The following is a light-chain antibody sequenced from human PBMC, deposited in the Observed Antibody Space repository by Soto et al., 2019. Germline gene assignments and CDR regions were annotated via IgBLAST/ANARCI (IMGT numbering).Light chain of an antibody. J-gene: IGLJ1*01. CDR3: SSYTSSSTLYV. V-gene: IGLV2-14*01. CDR2: EVS. Sequence: QSALTQPASVSGAPGQSITISCTGTSSDVGGYNYVSWYQQHPGKAPKLMIYEVSNRPSGVSNRFSGSKSGITASLTISGLQAEDEADYYCSSYTSSSTLYVFGTGTKVHRP. CDR1: SSDVGGYNY.